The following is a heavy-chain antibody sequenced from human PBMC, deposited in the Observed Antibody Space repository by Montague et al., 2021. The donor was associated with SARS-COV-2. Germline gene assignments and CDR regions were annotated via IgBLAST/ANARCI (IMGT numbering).Heavy chain of an antibody. Sequence: SETLSLTCTVSGGSVTSGSYNWSWMRQPPGKGLEWIGYTYYSGSNNHNLSLKSRVTISVDTSKYQFSLNLSSVTAADTAVYYCARDSWHNSIFGVVTRYGISVWGQGTTVTVSS. J-gene: IGHJ6*02. V-gene: IGHV4-61*01. CDR1: GGSVTSGSYN. CDR2: TYYSGSN. D-gene: IGHD3-3*01. CDR3: ARDSWHNSIFGVVTRYGISV.